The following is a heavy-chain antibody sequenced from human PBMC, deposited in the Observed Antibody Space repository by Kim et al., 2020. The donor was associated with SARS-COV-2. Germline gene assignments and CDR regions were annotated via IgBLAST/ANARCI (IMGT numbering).Heavy chain of an antibody. V-gene: IGHV3-74*01. D-gene: IGHD2-2*01. CDR2: LNSDGSIT. CDR3: TRDPEYCSSTSCYGMDV. Sequence: GGSLRLSCAASGFTFSTYWMHWVRQAPGKGLVCVSRLNSDGSITDYADSVKGRFTISRDNAKNTLYLQMNSLRAEDTAVYYCTRDPEYCSSTSCYGMDVWGQGTTVTVSS. J-gene: IGHJ6*02. CDR1: GFTFSTYW.